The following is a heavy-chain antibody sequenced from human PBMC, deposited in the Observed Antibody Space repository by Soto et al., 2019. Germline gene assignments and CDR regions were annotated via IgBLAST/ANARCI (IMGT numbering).Heavy chain of an antibody. J-gene: IGHJ4*02. CDR2: IYYNGNT. Sequence: QVQLQESGPGLVKPSETLSLTCSVSGGSISHHYWSWIPQPPGKGLEWIGYIYYNGNTNYNPSLKSRFTMSVDTARNQISLKLTTVTAADPAVYYCTRANWYSEYWGQGTLVTVSS. D-gene: IGHD7-27*01. CDR3: TRANWYSEY. CDR1: GGSISHHY. V-gene: IGHV4-59*11.